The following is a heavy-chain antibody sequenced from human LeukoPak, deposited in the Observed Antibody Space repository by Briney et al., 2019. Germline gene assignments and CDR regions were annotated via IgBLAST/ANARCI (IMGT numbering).Heavy chain of an antibody. CDR1: GDSVSSNSVA. V-gene: IGHV6-1*01. CDR3: ARDLKSCSGDNCYSNNWFDP. D-gene: IGHD2-15*01. J-gene: IGHJ5*02. CDR2: TYYRSKWYN. Sequence: SQTLSLTCAISGDSVSSNSVAWNWIRQSPSRGLEWLGRTYYRSKWYNDYAVSVKSRITINPDTSKNQFPLQLNSVTPEDTAVYYCARDLKSCSGDNCYSNNWFDPWGQGTLVTVSS.